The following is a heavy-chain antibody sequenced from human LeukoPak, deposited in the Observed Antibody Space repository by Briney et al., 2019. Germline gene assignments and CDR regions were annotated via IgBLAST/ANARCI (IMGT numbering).Heavy chain of an antibody. CDR3: ARDPVAPTSH. CDR2: INPDGSTT. V-gene: IGHV3-74*01. CDR1: GFTFSNYW. J-gene: IGHJ4*02. Sequence: GGSLRVSCAASGFTFSNYWMYWVRQAPGRGLVWVSCINPDGSTTIYADSVKGRFTISRDNAKNTMYLEMNSLRADDTAVYYCARDPVAPTSHWGQGTLVTVSS. D-gene: IGHD4-23*01.